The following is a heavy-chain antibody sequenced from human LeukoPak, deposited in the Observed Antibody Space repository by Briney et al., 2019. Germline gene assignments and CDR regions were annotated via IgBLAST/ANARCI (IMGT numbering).Heavy chain of an antibody. D-gene: IGHD3-3*01. CDR1: GFTFSSYA. Sequence: GGSLRLSCAASGFTFSSYAMSWVRQAPGKVLEWVSAISGSGGSTYYADSVKGRFTISRDNSKNTLYLQMNSLRAEDTAVYYCAKDRFLEWLFRWGQGTLVTVSS. V-gene: IGHV3-23*01. CDR3: AKDRFLEWLFR. J-gene: IGHJ4*02. CDR2: ISGSGGST.